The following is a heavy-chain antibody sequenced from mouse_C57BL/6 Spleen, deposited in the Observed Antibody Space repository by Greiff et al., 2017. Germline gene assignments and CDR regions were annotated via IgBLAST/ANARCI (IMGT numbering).Heavy chain of an antibody. Sequence: EVKLVESGPGLVKPSQSLSLTCSVTGYSITSGYYWNWIRQFPGNKLEWMGYISYDGSNNYNPSLKNRISITRDTSKNQFFLKLNSVTTEDTATYYCARGSSLDYWGQGTTLTVSS. J-gene: IGHJ2*01. D-gene: IGHD1-1*01. CDR3: ARGSSLDY. CDR1: GYSITSGYY. CDR2: ISYDGSN. V-gene: IGHV3-6*01.